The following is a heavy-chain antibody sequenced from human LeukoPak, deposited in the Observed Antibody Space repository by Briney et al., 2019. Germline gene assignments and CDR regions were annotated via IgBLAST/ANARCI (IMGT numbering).Heavy chain of an antibody. Sequence: ASVKVSCKASGYTFTSYDINWVRQATGQGVEWVGWMSPNSGNTGDAQKFQGRVTMCRNTSISTAYMELGSLRSEDPGVSYCPRTRSSGCFIHYYRIDVWGQGTTVTVSS. CDR3: PRTRSSGCFIHYYRIDV. D-gene: IGHD6-19*01. CDR1: GYTFTSYD. V-gene: IGHV1-8*01. CDR2: MSPNSGNT. J-gene: IGHJ6*02.